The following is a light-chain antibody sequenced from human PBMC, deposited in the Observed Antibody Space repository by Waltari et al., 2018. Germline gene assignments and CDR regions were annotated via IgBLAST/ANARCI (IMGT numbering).Light chain of an antibody. Sequence: QSALPHPASVSGSPGPSSTISCTGTSSSVGGYNYVSCYQQHPGKVPNLLIFDVSDRPSGVSNRFSGSKSGNTASLTISGLQAEDESHYYCCSFTSRSTWVFGGGTKLTVL. V-gene: IGLV2-14*03. CDR2: DVS. J-gene: IGLJ3*02. CDR3: CSFTSRSTWV. CDR1: SSSVGGYNY.